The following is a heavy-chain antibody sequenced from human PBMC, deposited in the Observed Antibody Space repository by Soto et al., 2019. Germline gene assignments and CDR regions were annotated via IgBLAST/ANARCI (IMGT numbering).Heavy chain of an antibody. J-gene: IGHJ6*02. CDR1: GGSISSYY. Sequence: PSETLSLTCTVSGGSISSYYWSWIRQPPGKGLEWIGYIYYSGSTNYNPSLKSRVTISVDTSKNQFSLKLSSVTAADTAVYYCACVGEKHASRCGMVFWGQGTTVTAP. D-gene: IGHD2-15*01. CDR2: IYYSGST. CDR3: ACVGEKHASRCGMVF. V-gene: IGHV4-59*01.